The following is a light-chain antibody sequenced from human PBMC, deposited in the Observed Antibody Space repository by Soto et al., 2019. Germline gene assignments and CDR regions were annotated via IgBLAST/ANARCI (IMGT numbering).Light chain of an antibody. CDR1: QSISTS. J-gene: IGKJ2*01. CDR3: QQYAANSQVT. Sequence: DIQMTQSPSTVSASVGDRVAITCRASQSISTSLAWYQQKPGKAPRLLIYRASSFEEGVPSRFSGTGSGTAFTLTIGGLPPNDFATLSCQQYAANSQVTFGLGTKLEI. CDR2: RAS. V-gene: IGKV1-5*03.